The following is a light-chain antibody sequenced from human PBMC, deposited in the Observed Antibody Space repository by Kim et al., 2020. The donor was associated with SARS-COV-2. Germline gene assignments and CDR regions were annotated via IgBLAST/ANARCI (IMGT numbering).Light chain of an antibody. CDR3: QAWDSGTWV. V-gene: IGLV3-1*01. CDR2: QDS. J-gene: IGLJ3*02. CDR1: RLGDKY. Sequence: VSPGQTASIACSADRLGDKYVCWYQQRPGQSPVLVISQDSKRPSGIPARFSGSNSGNTATLTISGTQDTDEADYYCQAWDSGTWVFGGGTQLTVL.